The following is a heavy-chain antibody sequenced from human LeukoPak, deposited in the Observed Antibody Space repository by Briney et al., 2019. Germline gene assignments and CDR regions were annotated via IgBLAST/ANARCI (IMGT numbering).Heavy chain of an antibody. CDR1: GFTFSSYW. CDR2: IKQDVSEK. J-gene: IGHJ3*02. D-gene: IGHD3-22*01. CDR3: ARYDSSGYDAFNI. Sequence: GGSLRLSCAASGFTFSSYWMSWVRQAPGKGLEWVANIKQDVSEKYYVDSVKGRFTISRDNAKNSLYLQMNSLRAEDTAVYYCARYDSSGYDAFNIWGQGTMVTVSS. V-gene: IGHV3-7*01.